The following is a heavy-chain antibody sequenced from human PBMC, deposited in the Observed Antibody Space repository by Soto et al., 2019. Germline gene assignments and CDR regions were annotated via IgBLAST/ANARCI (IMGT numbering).Heavy chain of an antibody. V-gene: IGHV1-69*12. Sequence: QVQLVQSGAEVKKPGSSVKFSCKAFGGTFSSYAINWIRQAPGQGLEWMGGFIPIFGTTAYAQRFQARVTITVVESSSAAYCELRRLRSEDTAWYYCARDGGAATCGYWGWGTLVTVSS. CDR2: FIPIFGTT. CDR1: GGTFSSYA. J-gene: IGHJ4*02. CDR3: ARDGGAATCGY. D-gene: IGHD2-15*01.